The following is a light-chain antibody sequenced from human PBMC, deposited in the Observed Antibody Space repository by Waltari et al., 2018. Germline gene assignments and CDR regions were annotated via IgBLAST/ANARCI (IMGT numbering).Light chain of an antibody. Sequence: EIVFTPSPATLSLSPGQRATLPCWSRQSVRSNLPWSQQRPGQAPRFLTYDASNRATGIPGRFRGSGSGTDFTLTTSRLEPEDFAVYYCQWRSHWPPLAFGGGTKVEIQ. V-gene: IGKV3-11*01. CDR3: QWRSHWPPLA. CDR2: DAS. J-gene: IGKJ4*01. CDR1: QSVRSN.